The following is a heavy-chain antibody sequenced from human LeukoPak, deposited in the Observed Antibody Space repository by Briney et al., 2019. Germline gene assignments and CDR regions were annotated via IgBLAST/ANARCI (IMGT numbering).Heavy chain of an antibody. Sequence: SETLSLTCTVSGGSISNGGFYLNWIRQHPGKGLEWIGSIYRSGSTYYNPSLYNPSLKSRVIMSLDTSKNQFSLKLNSVTAADTAVYYCARDLTGYFKFDFWGQGTLVTVSS. D-gene: IGHD3-9*01. V-gene: IGHV4-31*03. J-gene: IGHJ4*02. CDR1: GGSISNGGFY. CDR2: IYRSGST. CDR3: ARDLTGYFKFDF.